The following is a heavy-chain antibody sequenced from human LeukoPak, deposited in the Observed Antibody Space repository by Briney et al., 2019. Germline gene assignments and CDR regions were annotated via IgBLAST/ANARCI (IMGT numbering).Heavy chain of an antibody. CDR2: IYYSGST. CDR3: ARAGQWLARSPDY. J-gene: IGHJ4*02. CDR1: GGSVSSSSYY. V-gene: IGHV4-39*07. D-gene: IGHD6-19*01. Sequence: PSEALSLTCTVSGGSVSSSSYYWGWIRQPPGKGLEWIGSIYYSGSTYYNPSLKSRVTISVDTSKNQFSLKLSSVTAADTAVYYCARAGQWLARSPDYWGQGTLVTVSS.